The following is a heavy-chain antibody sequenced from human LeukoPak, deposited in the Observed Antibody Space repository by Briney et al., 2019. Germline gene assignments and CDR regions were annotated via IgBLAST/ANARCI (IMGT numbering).Heavy chain of an antibody. V-gene: IGHV5-51*01. CDR1: GYSFATHW. Sequence: GESLKLSCKGSGYSFATHWIGWVRQMPGKGLEWMGITYPGDSDTRYSPSFQGQVTISADKSISTAYLQWSSLKASDTATYYCARGGRGSCTSTSCYTNYMDVWGKGTTVTVSS. CDR3: ARGGRGSCTSTSCYTNYMDV. CDR2: TYPGDSDT. J-gene: IGHJ6*03. D-gene: IGHD2-2*01.